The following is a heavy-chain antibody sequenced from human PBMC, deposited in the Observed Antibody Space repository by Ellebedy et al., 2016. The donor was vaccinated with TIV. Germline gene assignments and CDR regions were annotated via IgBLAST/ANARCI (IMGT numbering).Heavy chain of an antibody. Sequence: AASVKVSCKVSGYTLTELSMHWVRQAPGQGLEGMGWINPNSGGTNYAQKFQGRVTMTRDTSISTAYMELSRLRSDDTAVYYCARAREVGTSWYYYYYGMDVWGQGTTVTVSS. CDR2: INPNSGGT. CDR3: ARAREVGTSWYYYYYGMDV. D-gene: IGHD5-12*01. V-gene: IGHV1-2*02. CDR1: GYTLTELS. J-gene: IGHJ6*02.